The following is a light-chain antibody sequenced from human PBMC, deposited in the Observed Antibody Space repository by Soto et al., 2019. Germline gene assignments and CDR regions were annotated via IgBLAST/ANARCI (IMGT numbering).Light chain of an antibody. CDR3: SSYAGSNNGV. J-gene: IGLJ3*02. Sequence: QSALTQPPSASGSPGQSVTISCTGPSRDVGGYNYVSWYQQHPGKAPKLMIYEVSKRPSGVPDRFSGSKSGNTASLTVSGLQAEDEADYYCSSYAGSNNGVFGGGTKLTVL. CDR1: SRDVGGYNY. V-gene: IGLV2-8*01. CDR2: EVS.